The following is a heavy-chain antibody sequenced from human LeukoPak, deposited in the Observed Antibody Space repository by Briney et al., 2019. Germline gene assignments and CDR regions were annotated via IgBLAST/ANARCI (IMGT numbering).Heavy chain of an antibody. CDR3: ATDTFGPNDC. CDR2: IKTDGSTT. V-gene: IGHV3-74*01. Sequence: GVSLRLSCAASGFTVSRYWMHWVRQAPGKGLVWVSNIKTDGSTTNYADSVKGRFTISRDNAKNTLYLQMNGLRAEDTAVYYCATDTFGPNDCWGQGTLVTVSS. J-gene: IGHJ4*02. CDR1: GFTVSRYW. D-gene: IGHD3-16*01.